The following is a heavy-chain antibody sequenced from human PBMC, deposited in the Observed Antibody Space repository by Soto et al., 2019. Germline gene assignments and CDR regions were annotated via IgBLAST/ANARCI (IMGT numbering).Heavy chain of an antibody. CDR2: INAGNGNT. CDR3: ARVGTLRGNYDILTGYYGTFDY. D-gene: IGHD3-9*01. J-gene: IGHJ4*02. Sequence: QVQLVQSGAEVKKPGASVKVSCKASGYTFTSYAMHWVRQAPGQRLEWMGWINAGNGNTKYSQKFQGRVTITRDTSANTAYMELSSLRSEDTAVYYCARVGTLRGNYDILTGYYGTFDYWGQGTLVTVSS. CDR1: GYTFTSYA. V-gene: IGHV1-3*01.